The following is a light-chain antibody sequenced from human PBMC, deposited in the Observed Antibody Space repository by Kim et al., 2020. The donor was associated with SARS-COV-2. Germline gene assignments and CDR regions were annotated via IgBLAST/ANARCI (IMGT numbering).Light chain of an antibody. V-gene: IGKV3-15*01. CDR2: GAS. Sequence: EIVMTQSPATLSVSPGERATLSCRASQSVSSNLAWYQLKPGQAPRLLIYGASTRATGIPARFSGRGSGTEFTLTISSLQSEDFAVYYCQHYNNWPLTFGQRTKVDIK. CDR1: QSVSSN. CDR3: QHYNNWPLT. J-gene: IGKJ1*01.